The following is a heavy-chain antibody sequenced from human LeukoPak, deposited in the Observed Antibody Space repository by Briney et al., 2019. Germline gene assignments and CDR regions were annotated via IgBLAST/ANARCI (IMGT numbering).Heavy chain of an antibody. CDR3: ARGPASPNWTRGDY. CDR2: IIPIFGTA. Sequence: SVKVSCKASGGTFSSYAISWVRQAPGQGLEWMGGIIPIFGTANYAQKFQGRVTITADESTSTAYMELSSLRSEDTAVYYCARGPASPNWTRGDYWGQGTLVTVSS. D-gene: IGHD1-1*01. J-gene: IGHJ4*02. V-gene: IGHV1-69*13. CDR1: GGTFSSYA.